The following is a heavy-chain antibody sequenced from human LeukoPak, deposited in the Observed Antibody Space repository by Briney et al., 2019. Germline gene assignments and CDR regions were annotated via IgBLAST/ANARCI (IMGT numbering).Heavy chain of an antibody. CDR1: GFTFSSYG. Sequence: PGGSLRLAWAAAGFTFSSYGMDWVRQAPGKGREWVAVIWYDGGNKYYADSVKGRFTIARDNSKKTLYLQMSSLRAEETAVYYCAREGLMVYAIYYYYYMDVWRKGTTVPVSS. V-gene: IGHV3-33*01. D-gene: IGHD2-8*01. CDR2: IWYDGGNK. J-gene: IGHJ6*03. CDR3: AREGLMVYAIYYYYYMDV.